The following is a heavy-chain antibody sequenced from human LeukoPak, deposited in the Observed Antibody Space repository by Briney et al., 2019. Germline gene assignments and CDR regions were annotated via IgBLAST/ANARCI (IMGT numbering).Heavy chain of an antibody. Sequence: ASVKVSCEASGYTFTSYYMHWVRQAPGQGLEWMGIINPSGGSTSYAQKFQGRVTMTRDTSTSTVYMELSSLRSEDTAVYYCATPTMEGGFDYWGQGTLVTVSS. J-gene: IGHJ4*02. CDR3: ATPTMEGGFDY. CDR1: GYTFTSYY. V-gene: IGHV1-46*01. D-gene: IGHD5-24*01. CDR2: INPSGGST.